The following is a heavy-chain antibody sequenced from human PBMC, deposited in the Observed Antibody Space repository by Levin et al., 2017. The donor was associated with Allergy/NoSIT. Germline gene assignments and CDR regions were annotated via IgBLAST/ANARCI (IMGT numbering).Heavy chain of an antibody. J-gene: IGHJ4*02. CDR1: GGSISSYY. CDR3: ARQTGDRSRYFDY. Sequence: SETLSLTCTVSGGSISSYYWSWIRQPPGKGLEWIGYIYYSGSTNYNPSLKSRVTISVDTSKNQFSLKLSSVTAADTAVYYCARQTGDRSRYFDYWGQGTLVTVSS. D-gene: IGHD7-27*01. CDR2: IYYSGST. V-gene: IGHV4-59*08.